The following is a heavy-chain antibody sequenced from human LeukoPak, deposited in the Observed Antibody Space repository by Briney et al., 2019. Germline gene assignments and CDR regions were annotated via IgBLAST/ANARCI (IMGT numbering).Heavy chain of an antibody. CDR3: ARGPVYYYCGMDV. Sequence: PSETLSLTWAVYGGSFSGYYWSWIRQPPGKGLEWIGEINHSGSTNYNPSLKSRVTISVDTSKNQFSLKLSSVTAADTAVYYCARGPVYYYCGMDVWGQGTTVTVSS. CDR1: GGSFSGYY. J-gene: IGHJ6*02. CDR2: INHSGST. V-gene: IGHV4-34*01.